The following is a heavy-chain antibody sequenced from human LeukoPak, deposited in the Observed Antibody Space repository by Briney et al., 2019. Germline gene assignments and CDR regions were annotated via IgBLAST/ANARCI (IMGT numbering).Heavy chain of an antibody. CDR2: ISSSSSTI. Sequence: PGGSLRLSCAVSGFTFSTYEMNWVRQAPGKGLEWVSYISSSSSTIYYADSVKGRFTISRGNAKNSLYLQMNSLRAEDTAVYYCARGIVEFDYWGQGTLVTVSS. D-gene: IGHD1-26*01. CDR3: ARGIVEFDY. V-gene: IGHV3-48*03. J-gene: IGHJ4*02. CDR1: GFTFSTYE.